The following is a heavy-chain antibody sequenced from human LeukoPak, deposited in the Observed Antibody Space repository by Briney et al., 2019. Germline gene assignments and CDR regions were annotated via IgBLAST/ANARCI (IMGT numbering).Heavy chain of an antibody. CDR2: ISGSGGST. D-gene: IGHD3-10*01. Sequence: GGSLRLSYAASGVTFSSYAMSWVRQAPGKGLEWVSAISGSGGSTYYADSVKGRFTISRDNSKNTLYLQMNSLRAEDTAVYYCVYGSGSYFPYYFDYWGQGTLVTVSS. J-gene: IGHJ4*02. V-gene: IGHV3-23*01. CDR1: GVTFSSYA. CDR3: VYGSGSYFPYYFDY.